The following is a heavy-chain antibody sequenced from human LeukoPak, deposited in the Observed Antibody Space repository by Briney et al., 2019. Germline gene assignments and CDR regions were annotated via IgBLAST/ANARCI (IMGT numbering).Heavy chain of an antibody. D-gene: IGHD6-19*01. J-gene: IGHJ3*02. CDR2: IYSSGNT. CDR3: APQRSETAAIDI. V-gene: IGHV4-59*08. CDR1: GGSINIYD. Sequence: SETLSLTCVALGGSINIYDWSWIRQPPGKGLEWIAYIYSSGNTNYNPSFKSRVTVSVDTSKNQLSLRLTSVAAADTAIYYCAPQRSETAAIDIWGQGTMVIVSS.